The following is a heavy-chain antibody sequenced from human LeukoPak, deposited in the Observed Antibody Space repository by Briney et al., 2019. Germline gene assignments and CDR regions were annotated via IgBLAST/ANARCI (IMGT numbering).Heavy chain of an antibody. D-gene: IGHD6-6*01. Sequence: SQTLSLTCTVSGGSISSGGYYWSWIRQHPGKGLEWIGYIYYSGSTYYNPSLKSRVTISVDTSKNQFSLKLSSVTAADTAVYYCARRGMGSSASRFDPWGQGTLDTVSS. CDR2: IYYSGST. J-gene: IGHJ5*02. CDR3: ARRGMGSSASRFDP. V-gene: IGHV4-31*03. CDR1: GGSISSGGYY.